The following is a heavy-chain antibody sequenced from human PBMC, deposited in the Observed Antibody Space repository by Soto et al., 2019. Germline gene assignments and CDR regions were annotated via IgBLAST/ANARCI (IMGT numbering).Heavy chain of an antibody. CDR3: AREGAHYTPLDH. J-gene: IGHJ4*02. V-gene: IGHV1-46*01. Sequence: ASVKVSCKASGYTFTSYYMHWVRQAPGQGLEWMGIINPSGGSTSYAQKFQGRVTMTRDTSTSTAYIEVTSLRSEDTAIYYCAREGAHYTPLDHWGQGTLVTVSS. CDR1: GYTFTSYY. CDR2: INPSGGST. D-gene: IGHD2-15*01.